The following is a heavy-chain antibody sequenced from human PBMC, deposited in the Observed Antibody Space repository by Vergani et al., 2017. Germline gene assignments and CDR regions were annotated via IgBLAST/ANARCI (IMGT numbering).Heavy chain of an antibody. J-gene: IGHJ6*02. CDR3: ANLPPTLLGYSYDYGMDV. CDR2: ISGSGGST. CDR1: GFTFSSYA. D-gene: IGHD2-15*01. Sequence: EVQLLESGGGLVQPGGSLRLSCAASGFTFSSYAMSWVRQAPGKGLEWVSAISGSGGSTYYADSVKGRFTISRDNSKNTLYLQMNSLRAEDTAVYYCANLPPTLLGYSYDYGMDVWGQGTMVTVSS. V-gene: IGHV3-23*01.